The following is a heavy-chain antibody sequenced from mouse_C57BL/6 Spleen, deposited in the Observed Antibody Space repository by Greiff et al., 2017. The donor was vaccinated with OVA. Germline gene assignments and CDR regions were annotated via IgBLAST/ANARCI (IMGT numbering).Heavy chain of an antibody. Sequence: QVQLKESGAELVRPGASVTLSCKASGYTFTDYEMHWVKQTPVHGLEWIGAIDPETGGTAYNQKFKGKAILTVDKSSSTAYMELRSLTSEDSAVYYCTRHYYGSLYYAMDYWGQGTSVTVSS. D-gene: IGHD1-1*01. J-gene: IGHJ4*01. CDR2: IDPETGGT. CDR3: TRHYYGSLYYAMDY. V-gene: IGHV1-15*01. CDR1: GYTFTDYE.